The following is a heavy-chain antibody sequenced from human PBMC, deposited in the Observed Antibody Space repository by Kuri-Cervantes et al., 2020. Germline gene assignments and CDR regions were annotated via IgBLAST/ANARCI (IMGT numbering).Heavy chain of an antibody. CDR1: GGSISSSNW. CDR2: IYHSGST. V-gene: IGHV4-4*02. D-gene: IGHD6-19*01. J-gene: IGHJ6*03. CDR3: ARADGYSSGWYYYYYYMDV. Sequence: SCAVSGGSISSSNWWSWVRQPPGKGLEWIGEIYHSGSTNYNPSLKSRLTISLDTSKNQFSLKLSSVTAADTAVYYCARADGYSSGWYYYYYYMDVWGKGTTVTVSS.